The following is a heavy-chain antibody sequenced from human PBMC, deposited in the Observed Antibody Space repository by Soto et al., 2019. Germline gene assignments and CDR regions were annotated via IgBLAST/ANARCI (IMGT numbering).Heavy chain of an antibody. CDR2: IWYDGSNK. CDR3: ARVGAVGSGWSSIDY. V-gene: IGHV3-33*01. CDR1: GFTFSSYG. J-gene: IGHJ4*02. Sequence: GGSLRLSCAASGFTFSSYGMHWVRQAPGKGLEWVAVIWYDGSNKYYADSVKGRFTISRDNSKNTLYLQMNSLRAEDTAVYYCARVGAVGSGWSSIDYWGQGTLVTVSS. D-gene: IGHD6-19*01.